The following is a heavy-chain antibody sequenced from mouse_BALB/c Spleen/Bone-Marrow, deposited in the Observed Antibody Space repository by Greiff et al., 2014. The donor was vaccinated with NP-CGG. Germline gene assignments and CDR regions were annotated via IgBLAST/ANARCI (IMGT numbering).Heavy chain of an antibody. Sequence: VQLQQSGAELVRSGASVKLSCKASGYTFTSYWINWVKQRPGQGLEWIGNIFPSETYTNYNQKFKDKATLTVDKSSSTAYMQLSSPTSEDSAVYYCTRDNWDYWGQGTTLTVSS. J-gene: IGHJ2*01. CDR1: GYTFTSYW. V-gene: IGHV1-69*02. CDR3: TRDNWDY. D-gene: IGHD4-1*01. CDR2: IFPSETYT.